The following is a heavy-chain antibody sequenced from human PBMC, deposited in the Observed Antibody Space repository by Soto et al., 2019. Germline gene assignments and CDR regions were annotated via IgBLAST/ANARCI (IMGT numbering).Heavy chain of an antibody. D-gene: IGHD6-19*01. J-gene: IGHJ5*02. CDR2: IYSSGST. Sequence: SETLSLTCTVSGGSISSSSYYWGWIRQPPGKGLEWLGSIYSSGSTYYRPSLKSRVTISVDTSTNQFPLKLSSVTAADTAVYYCEGKYRSGWSNWFDPWGQGTVVTVS. V-gene: IGHV4-39*01. CDR1: GGSISSSSYY. CDR3: EGKYRSGWSNWFDP.